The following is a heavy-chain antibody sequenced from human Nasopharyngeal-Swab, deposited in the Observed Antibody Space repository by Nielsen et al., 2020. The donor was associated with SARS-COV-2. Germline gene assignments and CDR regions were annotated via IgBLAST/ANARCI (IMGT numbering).Heavy chain of an antibody. CDR3: ARRGSGSHGYYYGMDV. D-gene: IGHD1-26*01. J-gene: IGHJ6*02. Sequence: ESLKTPCKGSGYSLTSYLIGRVRQMPGEGLEWMGIIYPCDSDTRYSPSFQGQVTISADKSISTAYLQWSSLKASDTAMYYCARRGSGSHGYYYGMDVWGQGTTVTVSS. CDR1: GYSLTSYL. V-gene: IGHV5-51*01. CDR2: IYPCDSDT.